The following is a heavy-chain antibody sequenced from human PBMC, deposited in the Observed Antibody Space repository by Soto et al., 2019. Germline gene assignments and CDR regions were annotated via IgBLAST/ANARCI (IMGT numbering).Heavy chain of an antibody. Sequence: LRLSFAASGFTFSSYAMSWVRQAPGKGLEWVSAISGSGGSTYYADSVKGRFTISRDNSKNTLYLQMNSLRAEDTAVYYCARGMYGSGSYYIGDAFDMWGQGTMVTVSS. CDR2: ISGSGGST. V-gene: IGHV3-23*01. CDR3: ARGMYGSGSYYIGDAFDM. CDR1: GFTFSSYA. J-gene: IGHJ3*02. D-gene: IGHD3-10*01.